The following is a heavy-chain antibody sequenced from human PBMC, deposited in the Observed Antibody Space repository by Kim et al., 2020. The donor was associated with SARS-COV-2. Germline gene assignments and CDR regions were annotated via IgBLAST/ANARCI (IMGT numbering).Heavy chain of an antibody. D-gene: IGHD3-10*01. Sequence: GGSLRLSCAASGFTFSNYAMHWVRQAPGKGLEWVSFIAYDGISKHYADSVKDRSTVTRDKSKNTLDLQLYGLTDEDTAVYYCAKDQSSGSGGTTGGLDYWGQGTLDIVSS. CDR2: IAYDGISK. CDR3: AKDQSSGSGGTTGGLDY. V-gene: IGHV3-30*18. J-gene: IGHJ4*02. CDR1: GFTFSNYA.